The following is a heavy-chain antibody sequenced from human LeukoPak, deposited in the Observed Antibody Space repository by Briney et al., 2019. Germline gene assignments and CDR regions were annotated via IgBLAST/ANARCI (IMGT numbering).Heavy chain of an antibody. CDR3: ARHADSGSGRHFYHYMDV. J-gene: IGHJ6*03. D-gene: IGHD1-1*01. V-gene: IGHV4-39*01. Sequence: PSETLSLTCSVSGDTIIRDGYYWGWIRQSPHKGLEWIGNVYYTGSTYSNPSLTSRVTISVDTPKNEFSLRLGAVTAADTASYYCARHADSGSGRHFYHYMDVWGKGTTVTVSS. CDR1: GDTIIRDGYY. CDR2: VYYTGST.